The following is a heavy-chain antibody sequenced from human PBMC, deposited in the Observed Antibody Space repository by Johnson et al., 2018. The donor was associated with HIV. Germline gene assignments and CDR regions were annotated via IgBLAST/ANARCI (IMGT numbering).Heavy chain of an antibody. CDR1: GFTFSSYW. J-gene: IGHJ3*02. CDR2: ISGSGGST. D-gene: IGHD3-9*01. Sequence: VQLVESGGGLVQPGGSLRLSCAASGFTFSSYWMHWVRQAPGKGLVWVSAISGSGGSTYYADSVKGRFTISRDNAKNSLYLQMNSLRAEDTAGYYCARDRRVLKRSGDAFDIWGQGTMVTVSS. V-gene: IGHV3-74*01. CDR3: ARDRRVLKRSGDAFDI.